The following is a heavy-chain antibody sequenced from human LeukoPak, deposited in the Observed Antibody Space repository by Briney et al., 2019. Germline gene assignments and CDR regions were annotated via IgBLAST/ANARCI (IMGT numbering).Heavy chain of an antibody. Sequence: SETLSLTCTVSGGSISSSSYYWGWIRQPPGKGLEWIGSIYYSGSTYYNPSLKSRVTISVDTSKNQFSLKLSSVTAADTAVYYCARDVGPPLGDGYNFFDYWGQGTLVTVSS. V-gene: IGHV4-39*07. CDR1: GGSISSSSYY. CDR2: IYYSGST. D-gene: IGHD5-24*01. CDR3: ARDVGPPLGDGYNFFDY. J-gene: IGHJ4*02.